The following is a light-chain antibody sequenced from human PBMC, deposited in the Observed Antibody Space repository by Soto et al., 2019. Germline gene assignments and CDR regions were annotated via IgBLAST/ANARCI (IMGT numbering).Light chain of an antibody. V-gene: IGLV2-14*01. CDR1: SNDVGGYNY. Sequence: QSALTQPASVSGSPGQSITISCTGSSNDVGGYNYVSWYQQHPGQAPKLIIYEVSDRPSGVSPRFSGSKSGNTASLTISGLQVEYEADYFCTSYTSTIPDVFGSGTKLTVL. CDR3: TSYTSTIPDV. CDR2: EVS. J-gene: IGLJ6*01.